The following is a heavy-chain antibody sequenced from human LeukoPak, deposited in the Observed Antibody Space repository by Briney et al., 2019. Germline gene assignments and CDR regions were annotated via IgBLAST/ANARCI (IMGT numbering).Heavy chain of an antibody. J-gene: IGHJ3*02. Sequence: GESLKISCKASGYIFTSNWIGWVRQMPGKGLEWMGIIYPRDSESRYSPSFQGQVSFSADKSITSAYLQWSSLKASDTAMYFCARLISGNWGDGFDIWGQGTMVSVSS. V-gene: IGHV5-51*01. CDR1: GYIFTSNW. CDR3: ARLISGNWGDGFDI. CDR2: IYPRDSES. D-gene: IGHD3-10*01.